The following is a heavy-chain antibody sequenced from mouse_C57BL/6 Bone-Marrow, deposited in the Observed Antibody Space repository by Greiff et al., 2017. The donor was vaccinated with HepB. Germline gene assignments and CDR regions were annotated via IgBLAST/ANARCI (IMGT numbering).Heavy chain of an antibody. CDR3: ARAPSITTVVASHWYFDV. V-gene: IGHV5-4*03. CDR2: ISDGGSYT. CDR1: GFTFSSYA. D-gene: IGHD1-1*01. Sequence: DVKLVESGGGLVKPGGSLKLSCAASGFTFSSYAMSWVRQTPEKRLEWVATISDGGSYTYYPDNVKGRFTISRDNAKNNLYLQMSHLKSEDTAMYYCARAPSITTVVASHWYFDVWGTGTTVTVSS. J-gene: IGHJ1*03.